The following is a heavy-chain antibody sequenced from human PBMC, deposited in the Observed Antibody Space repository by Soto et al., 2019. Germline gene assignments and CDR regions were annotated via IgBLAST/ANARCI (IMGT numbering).Heavy chain of an antibody. Sequence: PGESLKISCQSSGYTFANYWIVWVRQMPGKGLEWMGIIYPSYSTVKYSPSVQGQVTMSVDKSISTAYLQWSSLKASDAAVYYCARGNVANYFEPWGQGTPVTVS. D-gene: IGHD1-7*01. CDR1: GYTFANYW. CDR2: IYPSYSTV. CDR3: ARGNVANYFEP. J-gene: IGHJ5*02. V-gene: IGHV5-51*01.